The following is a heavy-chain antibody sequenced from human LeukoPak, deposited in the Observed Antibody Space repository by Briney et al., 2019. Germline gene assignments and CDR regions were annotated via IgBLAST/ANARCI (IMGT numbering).Heavy chain of an antibody. CDR3: ARVKIRIQLWVGKSFYYGMDV. CDR1: GYTFTSYG. V-gene: IGHV1-8*01. CDR2: MNPNSGNT. Sequence: ASVKVSCKASGYTFTSYGINWVRQATGQGLEWMGWMNPNSGNTGYAQKFQGRVTMTRNTSISTAYMELSSLRSEDTAVYYCARVKIRIQLWVGKSFYYGMDVWGQGTTVTVSS. D-gene: IGHD5-18*01. J-gene: IGHJ6*02.